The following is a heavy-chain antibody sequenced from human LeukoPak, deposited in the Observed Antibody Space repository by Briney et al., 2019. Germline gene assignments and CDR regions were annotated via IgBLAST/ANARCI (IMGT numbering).Heavy chain of an antibody. V-gene: IGHV4-39*01. Sequence: PSETLSLTCTVSGGSISSSSYYWGWIRQPPGKGREWIGSFYYTGSTFYSPSLKSRVTISVDTSKNQFSLKLSSVTAADTAVYYCARRSGTYHAFDIWGQGTMVTVSS. J-gene: IGHJ3*02. D-gene: IGHD1-26*01. CDR2: FYYTGST. CDR1: GGSISSSSYY. CDR3: ARRSGTYHAFDI.